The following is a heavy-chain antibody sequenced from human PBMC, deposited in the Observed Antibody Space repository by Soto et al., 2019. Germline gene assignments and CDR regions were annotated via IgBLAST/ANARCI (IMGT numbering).Heavy chain of an antibody. CDR2: ISSSGSYI. J-gene: IGHJ4*02. D-gene: IGHD6-19*01. V-gene: IGHV3-21*01. CDR1: GFTFSSYR. CDR3: ARDNSGWYYFDY. Sequence: EMHLVESGGGLVKPGGSLRLSCAASGFTFSSYRMNWVRQAPGKGLEWVSSISSSGSYIYYADSVKGRFIISRDNAKNSLYLQMNSLRAEDTAVYYCARDNSGWYYFDYWGQGTLVTVSS.